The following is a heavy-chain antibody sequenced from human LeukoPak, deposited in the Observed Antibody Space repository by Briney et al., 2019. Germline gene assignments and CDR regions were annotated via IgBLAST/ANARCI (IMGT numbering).Heavy chain of an antibody. Sequence: GGSLRLSCAASGFTFSSYEMNWVRQAPGKGLEWVSYISSSGSTIYYADSVKGRFTISRDNAKSSLYLQMDSLRAEDTAVYYCARDGYDYGYYYYMDVWGKGTTVTVSS. V-gene: IGHV3-48*03. D-gene: IGHD5-12*01. CDR1: GFTFSSYE. CDR3: ARDGYDYGYYYYMDV. CDR2: ISSSGSTI. J-gene: IGHJ6*03.